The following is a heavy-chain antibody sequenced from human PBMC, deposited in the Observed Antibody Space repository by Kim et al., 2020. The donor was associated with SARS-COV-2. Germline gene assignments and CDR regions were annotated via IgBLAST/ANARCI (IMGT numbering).Heavy chain of an antibody. V-gene: IGHV1-2*02. CDR3: ARVEWFGELLFLFDY. Sequence: QKFQGRVTMTRDTSISTAYMELSRLRSDDTAVYYCARVEWFGELLFLFDYWGQGTLVTVSS. J-gene: IGHJ4*02. D-gene: IGHD3-10*01.